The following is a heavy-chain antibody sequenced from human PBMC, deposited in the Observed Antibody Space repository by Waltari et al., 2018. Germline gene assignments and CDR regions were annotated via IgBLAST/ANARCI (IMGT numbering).Heavy chain of an antibody. CDR3: SDSSGP. V-gene: IGHV1-8*01. J-gene: IGHJ5*02. Sequence: VQLVQSGAEVKKPGASVKVSCEASGYSFTSYDVNWVRQATGQGLEWMGWINPHSGEVGYTQRFQCRITMTRNTSINTVYMELSSLTADDTATYYCSDSSGPWGQGTLVTVSS. CDR2: INPHSGEV. D-gene: IGHD3-22*01. CDR1: GYSFTSYD.